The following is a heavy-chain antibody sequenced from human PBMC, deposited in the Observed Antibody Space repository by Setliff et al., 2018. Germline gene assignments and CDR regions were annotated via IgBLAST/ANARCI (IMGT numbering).Heavy chain of an antibody. CDR3: ARDRTAYTYGLDV. D-gene: IGHD3-16*01. J-gene: IGHJ6*02. CDR1: GESFSNNY. Sequence: NPSETLSLTCSVYGESFSNNYWSWIRQPPGKGLEWIGYIYHNGNTNFNPSLRSRVNMSVDTSNNQFVLNLKAVTAADTAVYYCARDRTAYTYGLDVWGQGTTVTVSS. V-gene: IGHV4-59*01. CDR2: IYHNGNT.